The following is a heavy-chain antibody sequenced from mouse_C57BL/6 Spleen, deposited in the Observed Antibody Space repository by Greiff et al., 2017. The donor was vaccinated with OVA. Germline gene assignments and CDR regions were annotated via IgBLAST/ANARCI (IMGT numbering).Heavy chain of an antibody. CDR1: GFSLTSYG. CDR2: IWSGGST. Sequence: VHLVESGPGLVQPSQSLSITCTVSGFSLTSYGVHWVRQSPGKGLEWLGVIWSGGSTDYNAAFISRLSISKDNSKSQVFFKMNSLQADDTAIYYCARGRSNSYYFDYWGQGTTLTVSS. CDR3: ARGRSNSYYFDY. J-gene: IGHJ2*01. D-gene: IGHD2-5*01. V-gene: IGHV2-2*01.